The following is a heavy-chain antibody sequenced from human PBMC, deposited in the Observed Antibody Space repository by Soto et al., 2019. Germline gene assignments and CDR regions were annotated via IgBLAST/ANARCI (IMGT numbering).Heavy chain of an antibody. D-gene: IGHD1-26*01. V-gene: IGHV1-69*06. CDR2: VVPMYDSV. CDR3: ASSSSYSGSYCFDY. CDR1: GGTFNSYT. J-gene: IGHJ4*02. Sequence: ASVKVSCKASGGTFNSYTINWVRQAPGRGLEWVGQVVPMYDSVNYAENFQGRVTITADKSTKTAYMELTSLRSEDTALYFCASSSSYSGSYCFDYWGQGTLVTVSS.